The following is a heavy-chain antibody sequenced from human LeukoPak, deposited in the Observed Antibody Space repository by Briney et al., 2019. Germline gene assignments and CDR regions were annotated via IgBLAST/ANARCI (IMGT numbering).Heavy chain of an antibody. CDR2: IYYSGST. CDR1: GGSISSSSYY. CDR3: ARAPRGHYYDSSGYYFEDY. V-gene: IGHV4-39*07. D-gene: IGHD3-22*01. J-gene: IGHJ4*02. Sequence: SETLSLTCTVSGGSISSSSYYWGWIRQPPGKGLEWIGSIYYSGSTYYNPSLKSRVTISVDTSKNQFSLKLSSVTAADTAVYYCARAPRGHYYDSSGYYFEDYWGQGTLFTVSS.